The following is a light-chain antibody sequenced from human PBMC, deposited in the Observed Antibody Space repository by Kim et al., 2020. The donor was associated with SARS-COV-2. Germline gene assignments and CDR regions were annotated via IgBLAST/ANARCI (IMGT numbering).Light chain of an antibody. J-gene: IGLJ1*01. CDR2: DVS. CDR3: SSYTSSSTV. V-gene: IGLV2-14*04. Sequence: PGQSITIACTGTSSDVGGYNYVSWYQQHPGKPPKLMIYDVSKRPSGVSNRFSGSKSGNTASLTISGLQAEDEADYYCSSYTSSSTVFGTGTKVTVL. CDR1: SSDVGGYNY.